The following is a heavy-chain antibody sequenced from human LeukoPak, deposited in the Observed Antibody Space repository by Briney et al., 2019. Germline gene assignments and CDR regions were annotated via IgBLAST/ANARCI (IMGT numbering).Heavy chain of an antibody. CDR3: ARQLRQWLVNWFDP. Sequence: PGGSLRLSCAASGFTFSSYAMSWIRQPPGKGLEWIGEINHSGSTNYNPSLKSRVTISVDTSKNQFSLKLSSVTAADTAVYYRARQLRQWLVNWFDPWGQGTLVTVSS. D-gene: IGHD6-19*01. CDR1: GFTFSSYA. J-gene: IGHJ5*02. V-gene: IGHV4-34*01. CDR2: INHSGST.